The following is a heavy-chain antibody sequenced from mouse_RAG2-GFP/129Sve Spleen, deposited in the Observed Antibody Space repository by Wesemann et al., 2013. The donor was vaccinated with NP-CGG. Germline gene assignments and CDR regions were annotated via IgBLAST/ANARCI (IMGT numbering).Heavy chain of an antibody. V-gene: IGHV1S137*01. Sequence: VQLQQSGAELVRPWGLSEVFPARVRGYTFTDYAMHWVKQSHAKSLEWIGVISTYYGDASYNQKFKGKATMTVDKSSSTAYMELARLTSEDSAIYYCARGGNSFDYWGQGTTLTVSS. CDR1: GYTFTDYA. J-gene: IGHJ2*01. CDR2: ISTYYGDA. CDR3: ARGGNSFDY.